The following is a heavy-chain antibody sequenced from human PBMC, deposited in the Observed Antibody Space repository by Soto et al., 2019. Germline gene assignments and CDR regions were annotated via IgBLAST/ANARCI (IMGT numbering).Heavy chain of an antibody. CDR3: ARDHGDSSWFVGIYYSLGGDV. Sequence: EVQLVESGGGLVQPGGSLRLSCAASGFTLSSYNMNWVRQAPGKGLEWVSYISGSSDTIYYADSVKGRFTISRDNAKNSLYLQMDSLRDEDTAVYYCARDHGDSSWFVGIYYSLGGDVWAQGTTVTVSS. J-gene: IGHJ6*02. V-gene: IGHV3-48*02. CDR1: GFTLSSYN. D-gene: IGHD4-17*01. CDR2: ISGSSDTI.